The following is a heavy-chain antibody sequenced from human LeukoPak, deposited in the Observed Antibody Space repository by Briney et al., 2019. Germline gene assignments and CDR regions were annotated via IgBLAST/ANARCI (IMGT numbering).Heavy chain of an antibody. Sequence: ASVKVSCKVSGYTLTELSMHWVRQAPGQGLEWMGGIIPIFGTANYAQKFQGRVTITADESTSTAYMELSSLRSEDTAVYYCARGRGRFDPWGQGTLVTVSS. V-gene: IGHV1-69*13. CDR1: GYTLTELS. D-gene: IGHD3-16*01. CDR3: ARGRGRFDP. J-gene: IGHJ5*02. CDR2: IIPIFGTA.